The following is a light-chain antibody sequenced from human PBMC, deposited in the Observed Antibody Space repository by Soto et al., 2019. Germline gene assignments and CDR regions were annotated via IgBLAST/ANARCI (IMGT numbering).Light chain of an antibody. CDR1: QIVSSNS. CDR3: QQYGNSPLT. V-gene: IGKV3-20*01. CDR2: GAS. J-gene: IGKJ4*01. Sequence: ETVLTQSPGTLSLSPGERATLSCRARQIVSSNSLAWYQQKPGQAPRLLIHGASSRATGIPDRFSGSGSGTDFTLTISRLEPEDFAVYYCQQYGNSPLTFGGGTKVDI.